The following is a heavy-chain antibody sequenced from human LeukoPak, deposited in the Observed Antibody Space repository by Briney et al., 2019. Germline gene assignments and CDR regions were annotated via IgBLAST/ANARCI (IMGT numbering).Heavy chain of an antibody. CDR2: ITSSSSYI. J-gene: IGHJ4*02. CDR3: AKDARRTFGLSSGLYRGSYYFDY. CDR1: GFTFSGYS. D-gene: IGHD6-19*01. V-gene: IGHV3-21*01. Sequence: GGSLRLSCAASGFTFSGYSMDWVRQAPGKGLEWVSSITSSSSYIYYSDSVKGRFTTSRDNAKNSMYLQMNSLRAEDTAVYYCAKDARRTFGLSSGLYRGSYYFDYWGQGTLVTVSS.